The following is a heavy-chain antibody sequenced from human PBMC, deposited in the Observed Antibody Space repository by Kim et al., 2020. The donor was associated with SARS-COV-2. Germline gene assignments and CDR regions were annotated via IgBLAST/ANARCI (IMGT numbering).Heavy chain of an antibody. CDR3: ATSASLTRKHWFDP. V-gene: IGHV1-24*01. J-gene: IGHJ5*02. CDR1: GFTLIELS. CDR2: FDPEDGDT. D-gene: IGHD2-2*01. Sequence: ASVKVSCKVSGFTLIELSMHWVRQAPGKGLEWMGGFDPEDGDTIYAQKFQGRVTMTEDTSTDTAYMKLSSLRSEDTAVYYCATSASLTRKHWFDPWGQGTLVTVSS.